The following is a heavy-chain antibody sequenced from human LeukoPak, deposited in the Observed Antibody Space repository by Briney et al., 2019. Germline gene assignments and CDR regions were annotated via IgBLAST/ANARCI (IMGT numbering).Heavy chain of an antibody. V-gene: IGHV4-59*01. D-gene: IGHD6-13*01. Sequence: SETLSLTCTVSGGSISSYYWSWIRQPPGKGLEWIGYIYYSGSTNYNPSLKSRVTISVDTPKNQFSLKLSSVTAADTAVYYCARGSLVLYYYGMDVWGQGTTVTVSS. J-gene: IGHJ6*02. CDR3: ARGSLVLYYYGMDV. CDR1: GGSISSYY. CDR2: IYYSGST.